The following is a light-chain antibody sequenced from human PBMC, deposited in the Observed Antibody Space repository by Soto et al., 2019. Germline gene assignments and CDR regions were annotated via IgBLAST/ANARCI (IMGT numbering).Light chain of an antibody. J-gene: IGKJ5*01. CDR2: GAF. Sequence: EIVLTQSPATLSLSPGERATLSCRASQSVSSSYLAWYQQKPGQPPRPLIYGAFNRAAGIPARFSGSGSGTDFTLTISSLEPEDSAVYYCQQRNIWPPVTFGQGTRLEIK. CDR1: QSVSSSY. CDR3: QQRNIWPPVT. V-gene: IGKV3D-20*02.